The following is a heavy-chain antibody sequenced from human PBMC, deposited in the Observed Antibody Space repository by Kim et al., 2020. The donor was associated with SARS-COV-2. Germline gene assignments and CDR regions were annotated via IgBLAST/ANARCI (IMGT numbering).Heavy chain of an antibody. CDR3: ARREYSGSQGPFDI. V-gene: IGHV4-39*01. D-gene: IGHD1-26*01. CDR2: IYYTGRT. J-gene: IGHJ3*02. CDR1: GGSISSSTSF. Sequence: SETLSLTCSVSGGSISSSTSFWGWIRQPRGKGLEWIGTIYYTGRTDYNPSLKSRVSISIDTSKNQFSLNLKSVTAADTALYYCARREYSGSQGPFDIWGQGTMVTVSS.